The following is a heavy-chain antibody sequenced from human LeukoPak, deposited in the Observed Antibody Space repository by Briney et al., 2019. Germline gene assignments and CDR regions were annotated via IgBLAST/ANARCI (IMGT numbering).Heavy chain of an antibody. CDR3: AKDFDPSSRPEDAFDI. CDR1: GFTFNDYY. Sequence: GGSLRLSCAASGFTFNDYYMSWIRQAPGKGLEWVSAISGSGGSTYYADSVKGRFTISRDNSKNTLYLQMNSLRAEDTAVYYCAKDFDPSSRPEDAFDIWGQGTMVTVSS. J-gene: IGHJ3*02. D-gene: IGHD6-13*01. V-gene: IGHV3-23*01. CDR2: ISGSGGST.